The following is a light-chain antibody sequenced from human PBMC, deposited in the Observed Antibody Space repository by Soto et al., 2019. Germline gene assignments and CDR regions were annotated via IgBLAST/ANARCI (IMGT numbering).Light chain of an antibody. CDR1: QSLVYGDANSF. J-gene: IGKJ2*01. Sequence: DVVMTQSPLSLPVTLGQPASISCRSSQSLVYGDANSFFNWFHQRPGQSPRRLIYQVSNRDSGVPDRLTGSGSATEFTLTISRVEADDVGVYYCMQGAHWPPRYTFGQGTKLEIK. CDR2: QVS. CDR3: MQGAHWPPRYT. V-gene: IGKV2-30*01.